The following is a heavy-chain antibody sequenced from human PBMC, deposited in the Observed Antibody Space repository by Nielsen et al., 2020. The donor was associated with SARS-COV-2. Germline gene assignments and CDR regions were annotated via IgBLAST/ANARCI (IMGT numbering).Heavy chain of an antibody. D-gene: IGHD4-17*01. CDR1: GYSFTGYY. CDR3: ARALGDPPGH. CDR2: ISPHRGVT. Sequence: ASVKVSCKASGYSFTGYYLHWVRQAPGQGLEWMGRISPHRGVTNYAQKFQGRVTLTRDTSTSTAYMDLSRLRTDDTAVYYCARALGDPPGHWGQGTLVTVSS. J-gene: IGHJ4*02. V-gene: IGHV1-2*06.